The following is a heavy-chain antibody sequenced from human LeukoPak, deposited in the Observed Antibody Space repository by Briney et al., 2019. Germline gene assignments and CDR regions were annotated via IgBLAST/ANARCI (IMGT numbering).Heavy chain of an antibody. Sequence: GGSLRLSCAASGFTLSSNWMNWVRQAPGKGLEWVAIVKQDGSEKYYVDSVKGRFTISRDNAKNSLYLQMNSLRAEDTAVYYCARGNGFIIDYWGQGTLVTVSS. D-gene: IGHD2-8*01. CDR1: GFTLSSNW. CDR2: VKQDGSEK. CDR3: ARGNGFIIDY. V-gene: IGHV3-7*01. J-gene: IGHJ4*02.